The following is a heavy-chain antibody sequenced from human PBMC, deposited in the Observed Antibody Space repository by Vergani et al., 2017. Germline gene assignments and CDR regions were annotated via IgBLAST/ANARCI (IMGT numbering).Heavy chain of an antibody. J-gene: IGHJ4*02. Sequence: LVESGGGLVQPGGSLRLSCAASSFSVSSHYMTWVRQAPGKGLEWVASISGSSSYVFYRDSVEGRFTITRDNAKKSVYLQMNSLRAEDTAMYFCARGLWDCTHIRCSPPSYWGQGTQVTVSS. CDR1: SFSVSSHY. CDR3: ARGLWDCTHIRCSPPSY. V-gene: IGHV3-21*02. CDR2: ISGSSSYV. D-gene: IGHD2-8*01.